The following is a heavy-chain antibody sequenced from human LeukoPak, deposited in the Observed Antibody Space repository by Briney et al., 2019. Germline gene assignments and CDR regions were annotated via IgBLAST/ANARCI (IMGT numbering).Heavy chain of an antibody. J-gene: IGHJ4*02. CDR1: GGSFSGYY. V-gene: IGHV4-34*01. Sequence: SETLSLTCAVYGGSFSGYYWSWIRQPPGKGLEWIGEINHSGSTNYNPSLKSRVTISVDTSKNQFSLKLSSVTAADTAVYYCARLAYCGGDCYVFDYWGQGTLVTVSS. CDR2: INHSGST. D-gene: IGHD2-21*02. CDR3: ARLAYCGGDCYVFDY.